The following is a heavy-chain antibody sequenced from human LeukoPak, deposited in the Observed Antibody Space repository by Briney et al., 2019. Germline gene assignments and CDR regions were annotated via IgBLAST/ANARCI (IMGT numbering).Heavy chain of an antibody. V-gene: IGHV3-15*01. CDR2: IRSKTDGGTA. Sequence: GGSLRLSCAASGFTFSSYWIHWVRQAPGKGLVWVGRIRSKTDGGTADYAAPVKGRFTISRDDSKNTLSLQMNSLKTEDTAVYYCVQGGWLDYWGQGTLVTVSS. D-gene: IGHD3-22*01. CDR3: VQGGWLDY. CDR1: GFTFSSYW. J-gene: IGHJ4*02.